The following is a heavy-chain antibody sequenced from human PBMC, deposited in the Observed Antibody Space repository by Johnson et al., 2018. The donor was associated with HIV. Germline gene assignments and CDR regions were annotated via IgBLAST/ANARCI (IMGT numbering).Heavy chain of an antibody. CDR2: IKHDGSEK. J-gene: IGHJ3*02. CDR3: AKAEQDSGSYEADAFDI. V-gene: IGHV3-7*05. CDR1: GFTFSSYW. Sequence: VQLVESGGGLVQSGGSLRLSCAASGFTFSSYWMSWVRQAPGKGLEWVANIKHDGSEKYYVDSVKGRFTISRDNAKNSLYLQMNSLRAEDTAIYYCAKAEQDSGSYEADAFDIWGQGTRVTVSS. D-gene: IGHD1-26*01.